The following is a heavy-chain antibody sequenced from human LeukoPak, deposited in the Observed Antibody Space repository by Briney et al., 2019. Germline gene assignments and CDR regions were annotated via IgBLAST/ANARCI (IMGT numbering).Heavy chain of an antibody. J-gene: IGHJ4*02. CDR2: IYYSGST. CDR3: ARREDSGYDFSYYFDY. D-gene: IGHD5-12*01. CDR1: GGSISSSSYY. V-gene: IGHV4-39*01. Sequence: SETLSLTCTVSGGSISSSSYYWGWIRQPPGKGLEWIGSIYYSGSTYYNPSLKSRVTISVDTSKNQFSLKLSSVTAADTAVYYCARREDSGYDFSYYFDYWGQGTLVTVPS.